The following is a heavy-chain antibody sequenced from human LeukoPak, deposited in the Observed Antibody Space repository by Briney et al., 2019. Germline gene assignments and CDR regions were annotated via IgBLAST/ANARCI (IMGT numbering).Heavy chain of an antibody. Sequence: GGSLRLSCAASGFTFSNYAMGWVRQAPGKGLEWVSVISGGGGTTYYGDSVKGRFTISRDNSKNTLFPQMNSLRVEDTATYYCVKGATVTTRPNFDYWGQGTVVTVSS. D-gene: IGHD4-17*01. V-gene: IGHV3-23*01. CDR2: ISGGGGTT. CDR1: GFTFSNYA. CDR3: VKGATVTTRPNFDY. J-gene: IGHJ4*02.